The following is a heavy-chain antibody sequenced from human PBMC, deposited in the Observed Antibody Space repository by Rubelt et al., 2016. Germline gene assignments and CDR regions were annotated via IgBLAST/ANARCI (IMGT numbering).Heavy chain of an antibody. CDR3: ARHSHNCSSTSCGLNWFDP. J-gene: IGHJ5*02. V-gene: IGHV4-34*01. CDR1: GGSFSGYY. D-gene: IGHD2-2*01. CDR2: INHSGST. Sequence: QVQLQQWGAGLLKPSETLSLTCAVYGGSFSGYYWSWIRQPPGKGLEWIGEINHSGSTDYNPSLKSRGTISLDTSKNQFSLKLSSVTAADTAVYYCARHSHNCSSTSCGLNWFDPWGQGTLVTVSS.